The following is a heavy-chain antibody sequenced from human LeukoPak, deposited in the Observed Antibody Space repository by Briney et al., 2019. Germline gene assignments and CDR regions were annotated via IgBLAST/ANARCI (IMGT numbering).Heavy chain of an antibody. CDR3: ARDLTDFDY. CDR2: ISYDGSNK. D-gene: IGHD3-16*01. Sequence: GGSLRLPCAASGFTFSSYGMHWVRQAPGKGLEWVAVISYDGSNKYYADSVKGRFTISRDNSKNTLYLQMNSLRAEDTAVYYCARDLTDFDYWGQGTLVTVSS. V-gene: IGHV3-30*03. J-gene: IGHJ4*02. CDR1: GFTFSSYG.